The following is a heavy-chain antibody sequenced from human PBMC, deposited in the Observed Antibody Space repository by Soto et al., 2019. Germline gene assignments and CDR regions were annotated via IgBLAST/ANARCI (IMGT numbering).Heavy chain of an antibody. J-gene: IGHJ5*02. CDR3: AHSPPSTSLRRWFDP. V-gene: IGHV2-5*02. CDR1: GFSLSTSGVG. D-gene: IGHD2-2*01. CDR2: IYWDDDK. Sequence: QITLKESGPTLVKPTQTLTLTCTFSGFSLSTSGVGVCWIRQPPGKALEWLALIYWDDDKWYSPSLKSRLTVTKDTSKSQVVLTMTNWDPVDTATYYCAHSPPSTSLRRWFDPWGQGTLVTVS.